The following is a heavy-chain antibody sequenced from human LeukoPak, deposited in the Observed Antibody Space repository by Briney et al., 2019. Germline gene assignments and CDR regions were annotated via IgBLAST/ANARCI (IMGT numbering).Heavy chain of an antibody. Sequence: GGSLRLSCAASGFTFSSYAMSWVRQAPGKGLEWVSAISGSGGRTYYADSVKGRFTISRDNSKNTVYLQMNSLRAEDTAVYYCANVGLGGVVAPVDYWGQGTLVTVSS. CDR2: ISGSGGRT. V-gene: IGHV3-23*01. D-gene: IGHD3-3*01. CDR3: ANVGLGGVVAPVDY. J-gene: IGHJ4*02. CDR1: GFTFSSYA.